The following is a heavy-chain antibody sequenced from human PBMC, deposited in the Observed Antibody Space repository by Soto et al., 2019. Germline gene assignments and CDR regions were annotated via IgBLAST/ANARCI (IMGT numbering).Heavy chain of an antibody. CDR1: GGSISSGGYY. CDR3: AKTGRSIAAAGTYYYYYMDV. CDR2: IYYSGST. V-gene: IGHV4-31*03. Sequence: SETLSLTCTVSGGSISSGGYYWSWIRRHPGKGLEWIGYIYYSGSTYYNPSLKSRVTISVDTSKNQFSLKLSSVTAADTAVYYCAKTGRSIAAAGTYYYYYMDVWGKGTTVTVSS. D-gene: IGHD6-13*01. J-gene: IGHJ6*03.